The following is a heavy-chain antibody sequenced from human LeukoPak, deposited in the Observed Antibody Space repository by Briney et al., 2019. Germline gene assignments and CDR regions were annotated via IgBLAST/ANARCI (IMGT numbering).Heavy chain of an antibody. CDR1: GFTFSSYG. Sequence: GGSLRLSCAASGFTFSSYGMHWVRQAPGKGLEWVAVISYYGSNKYYADSVKGRFTISRDNSKNTLYLQMNSLRAEDTAVYYCAKDRSITMVRGVMRDWGQGTLVTVSS. CDR2: ISYYGSNK. D-gene: IGHD3-10*01. V-gene: IGHV3-30*18. CDR3: AKDRSITMVRGVMRD. J-gene: IGHJ4*02.